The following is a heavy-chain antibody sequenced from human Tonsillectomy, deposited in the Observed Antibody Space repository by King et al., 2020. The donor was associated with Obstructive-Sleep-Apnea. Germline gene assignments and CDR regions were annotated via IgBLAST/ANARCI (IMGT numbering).Heavy chain of an antibody. D-gene: IGHD3-10*01. CDR1: GGTFSSYA. CDR3: AGVTTKRFGDPRGWFDP. V-gene: IGHV1-69*12. J-gene: IGHJ5*02. CDR2: IIPIFCTA. Sequence: QLVQSGAEMKKPWSSVKVSCKASGGTFSSYAISWVRQAPGQGLEWMGGIIPIFCTANYAQKFQGRVTITADESMSTAYMERSSLRSEETAVYYCAGVTTKRFGDPRGWFDPWGQGTLVTVSS.